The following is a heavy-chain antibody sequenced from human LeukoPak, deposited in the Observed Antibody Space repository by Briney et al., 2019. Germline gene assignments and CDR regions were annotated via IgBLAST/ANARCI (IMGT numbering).Heavy chain of an antibody. V-gene: IGHV5-51*01. Sequence: GESLKISCKGSGYSFTNYWIGWVRQMPGKGLEYIGIIYPGDSDIRYSPSFQGQVTISADKSISTAYLQWSSLKASDTAMYYCARQEYCSGGSCYTWFDPWGQGTLVTVSS. CDR3: ARQEYCSGGSCYTWFDP. CDR1: GYSFTNYW. J-gene: IGHJ5*02. D-gene: IGHD2-15*01. CDR2: IYPGDSDI.